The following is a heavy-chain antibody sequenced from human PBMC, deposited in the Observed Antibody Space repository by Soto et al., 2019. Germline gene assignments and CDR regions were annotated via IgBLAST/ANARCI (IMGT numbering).Heavy chain of an antibody. CDR3: AMSIVVVTALDY. CDR1: GYTFTSYA. V-gene: IGHV1-3*05. J-gene: IGHJ4*02. D-gene: IGHD2-21*02. CDR2: INAGNGNT. Sequence: QVQLVQSGAEEKKPGASVKVSCKASGYTFTSYAMHWVRQAPGQRLEWMGWINAGNGNTKYSQKFQGRVTITRDTSVSTAYMELGSLRSEDTAVYYCAMSIVVVTALDYWGQENLVTVSS.